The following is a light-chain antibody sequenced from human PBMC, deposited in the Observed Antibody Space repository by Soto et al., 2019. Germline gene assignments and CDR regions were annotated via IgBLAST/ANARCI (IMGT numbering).Light chain of an antibody. J-gene: IGLJ2*01. CDR1: SSNIGAGYD. CDR3: QSYDSSLSGSV. V-gene: IGLV1-40*01. Sequence: QSVLTQPPSVAGAPGQRVTISCTGSSSNIGAGYDVHWYQQLPGTAPKLLIYGNNNRPSGVTDRFSGSKSGTSASLAITGLQAEDEADYYCQSYDSSLSGSVFGGGTNVTVL. CDR2: GNN.